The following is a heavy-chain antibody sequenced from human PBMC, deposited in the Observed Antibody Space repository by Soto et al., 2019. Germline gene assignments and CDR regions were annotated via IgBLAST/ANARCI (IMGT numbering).Heavy chain of an antibody. Sequence: QVQLQQWGAGLLKPSETLSLTCAVYGGSFSGYYWSWIRQPPGKGLEWIGEINHSGSTNYNPSLKSRVTISVETSKNQFSLKLSSVTAADTAVYYCARVGPNCSGGSCYSVNYYYYYYMDVWGKGTTVTVSS. V-gene: IGHV4-34*01. J-gene: IGHJ6*03. CDR2: INHSGST. CDR3: ARVGPNCSGGSCYSVNYYYYYYMDV. CDR1: GGSFSGYY. D-gene: IGHD2-15*01.